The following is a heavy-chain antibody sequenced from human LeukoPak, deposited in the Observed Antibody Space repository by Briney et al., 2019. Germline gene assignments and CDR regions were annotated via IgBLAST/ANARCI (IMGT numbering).Heavy chain of an antibody. Sequence: PGGSLRLSCAVSGFTSSGYWMHWVRQAPGKGLVWVSRFKNDGSTTNYADSVKGRFTISRYNAKNTLYLQMDSLRAEDTAVFYCARWCYGMDVWGQGTTVSVSS. D-gene: IGHD2-15*01. CDR3: ARWCYGMDV. CDR2: FKNDGSTT. J-gene: IGHJ6*02. CDR1: GFTSSGYW. V-gene: IGHV3-74*01.